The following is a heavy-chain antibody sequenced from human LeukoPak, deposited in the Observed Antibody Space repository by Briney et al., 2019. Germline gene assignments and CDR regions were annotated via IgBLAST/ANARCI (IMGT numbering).Heavy chain of an antibody. CDR2: ISYSGST. V-gene: IGHV4-61*01. D-gene: IGHD3-10*01. CDR3: ARAYYGSGSYYSNNKYYFDY. Sequence: PSDTLSLTCIVSSGSVSSGSYYWSWIRQPPGKGLEWIGYISYSGSTNYNPSLKSRVTISVDTSKNQFSLKLSSVTAADTAVYYCARAYYGSGSYYSNNKYYFDYWGQGTLVTVSS. J-gene: IGHJ4*02. CDR1: SGSVSSGSYY.